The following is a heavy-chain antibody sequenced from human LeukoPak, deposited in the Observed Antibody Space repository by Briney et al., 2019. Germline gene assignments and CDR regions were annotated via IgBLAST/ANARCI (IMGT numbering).Heavy chain of an antibody. V-gene: IGHV4-34*01. CDR2: INHSGST. CDR3: ARLAWDPQGYYFDY. CDR1: GGSFSGYY. D-gene: IGHD1-26*01. Sequence: SETLSLTCAVYGGSFSGYYWSWIRQPPGKGLEWIGEINHSGSTNYNPSLKSRVTISVDTSKNQFSLKLSSVTAADTAVYYCARLAWDPQGYYFDYWGQGTLVTVSS. J-gene: IGHJ4*02.